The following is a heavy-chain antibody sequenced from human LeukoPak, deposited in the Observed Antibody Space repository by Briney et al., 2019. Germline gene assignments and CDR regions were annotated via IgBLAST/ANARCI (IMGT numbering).Heavy chain of an antibody. CDR1: GGSFSGYY. J-gene: IGHJ4*02. CDR2: INHSGST. V-gene: IGHV4-34*01. Sequence: SETLSLTCAVYGGSFSGYYWSWIRQPPGKGLEWIGEINHSGSTNYNPSLKSRVTISVDTSKNQFSLKLSSVTAADTAVYYCARRLWDDILTGERRPFDYWGQGTLVTVSS. D-gene: IGHD3-9*01. CDR3: ARRLWDDILTGERRPFDY.